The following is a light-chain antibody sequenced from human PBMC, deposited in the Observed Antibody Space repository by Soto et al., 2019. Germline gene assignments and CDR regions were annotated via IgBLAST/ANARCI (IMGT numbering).Light chain of an antibody. Sequence: ETVLTQSPGTLSLSPWERATLSCRASQSVSSKLAWYQQKPGQAPRLLIYGASTRATGIPARFSGSGSGTEFSLTISRLEPEDFAVYYCEQYGSSPRTFGQGTKVDIK. CDR3: EQYGSSPRT. J-gene: IGKJ1*01. V-gene: IGKV3-20*01. CDR1: QSVSSK. CDR2: GAS.